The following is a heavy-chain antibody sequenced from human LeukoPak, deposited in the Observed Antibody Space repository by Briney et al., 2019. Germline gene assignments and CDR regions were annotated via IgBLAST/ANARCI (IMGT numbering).Heavy chain of an antibody. Sequence: GGSLRLSCAASGFTFGSYGMHWVRQAPGKGLEWVTFIRSDGSNKYYADSVKGRFTISRDNAKNSLYLQMNSLRAEDTAVYYCARAPTPYDSSGAANWGQGTLVTVSS. D-gene: IGHD3-22*01. CDR2: IRSDGSNK. CDR3: ARAPTPYDSSGAAN. V-gene: IGHV3-30*02. J-gene: IGHJ4*02. CDR1: GFTFGSYG.